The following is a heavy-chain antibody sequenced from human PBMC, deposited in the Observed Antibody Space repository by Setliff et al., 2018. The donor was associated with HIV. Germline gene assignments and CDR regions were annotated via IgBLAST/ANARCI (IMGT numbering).Heavy chain of an antibody. V-gene: IGHV4-4*09. CDR1: GDSISSYY. J-gene: IGHJ4*02. CDR3: ARYRRPPYYLDY. CDR2: IYSTGDS. D-gene: IGHD3-16*02. Sequence: SETLSLTCTVSGDSISSYYWSWIRQPPGKELEWIGYIYSTGDSNYNLSLKSRVTKAVDTSKNQFSLKLTSVTAADTAVYYCARYRRPPYYLDYWGQGTLVTVSS.